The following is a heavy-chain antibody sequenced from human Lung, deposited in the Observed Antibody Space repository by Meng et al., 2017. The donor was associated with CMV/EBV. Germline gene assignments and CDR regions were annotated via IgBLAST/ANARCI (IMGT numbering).Heavy chain of an antibody. J-gene: IGHJ4*02. D-gene: IGHD2-2*01. CDR3: ARAAYTSFFDF. Sequence: ASVKVSCKASGHSFSGYYIHWLRQAPGQGPEWMGWNSPNSGDTNYAQKFQGRVTMTRDTSTITVYMELTRLTSDDTAVYYCARAAYTSFFDFWGQGTLVTVSS. V-gene: IGHV1-2*02. CDR2: NSPNSGDT. CDR1: GHSFSGYY.